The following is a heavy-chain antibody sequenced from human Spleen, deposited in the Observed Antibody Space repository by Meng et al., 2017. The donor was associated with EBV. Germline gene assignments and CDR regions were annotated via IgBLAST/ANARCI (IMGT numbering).Heavy chain of an antibody. D-gene: IGHD2-15*01. CDR2: IHQNGGA. CDR1: GGSSSSSDW. CDR3: ARAGYHRPANDY. Sequence: GPGLGGPWRPRSPTCVVSGGSSSSSDWWSWVRQPPGKGLQWIGEIHQNGGAQYNPSLKSRVTISIDRSKNQFSLTLTSVTAADTAVYYCARAGYHRPANDYWGQGTLVTVSS. J-gene: IGHJ4*02. V-gene: IGHV4-4*02.